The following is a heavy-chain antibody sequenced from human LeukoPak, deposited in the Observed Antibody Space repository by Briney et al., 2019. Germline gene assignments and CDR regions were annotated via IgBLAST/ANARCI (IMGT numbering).Heavy chain of an antibody. CDR1: GYTFTSYG. Sequence: ASVKVSCKASGYTFTSYGISWVRQAPGQGLEWLGWISAYNGNTNYAQKLQGRVTMTTDTSTSTAYMELRSLRSDDTAVYYCARVHDYPGAFDIWGQGTMVTVSS. V-gene: IGHV1-18*01. CDR2: ISAYNGNT. J-gene: IGHJ3*02. D-gene: IGHD4-11*01. CDR3: ARVHDYPGAFDI.